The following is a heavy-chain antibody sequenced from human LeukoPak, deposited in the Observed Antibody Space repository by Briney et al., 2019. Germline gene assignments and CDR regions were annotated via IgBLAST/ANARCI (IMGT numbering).Heavy chain of an antibody. CDR3: ARLVGSVTTYDV. CDR2: IWYDGSNE. V-gene: IGHV3-33*03. D-gene: IGHD1-26*01. J-gene: IGHJ3*01. CDR1: GFTFSSSG. Sequence: GRSLRLSCIASGFTFSSSGMHWVRQAPGKGLEWVAIIWYDGSNEYYADSVKGRFTISRDNADNTLYLQMNTLGAEDTAVYYCARLVGSVTTYDVWGHGTVVSVSS.